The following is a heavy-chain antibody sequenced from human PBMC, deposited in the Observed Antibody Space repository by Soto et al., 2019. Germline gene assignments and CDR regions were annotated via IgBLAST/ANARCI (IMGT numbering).Heavy chain of an antibody. J-gene: IGHJ5*02. V-gene: IGHV4-34*01. CDR3: AREVATGNWFDP. CDR2: INHSGST. D-gene: IGHD5-12*01. CDR1: GGSFSGYY. Sequence: SETLSLTCAVYGGSFSGYYWSWIRQPPGKGLEWIGEINHSGSTNYNPSLKSRVTTSVDTSKNQFSLKLSSVTAADTAVYYCAREVATGNWFDPWGQGTLVTVSS.